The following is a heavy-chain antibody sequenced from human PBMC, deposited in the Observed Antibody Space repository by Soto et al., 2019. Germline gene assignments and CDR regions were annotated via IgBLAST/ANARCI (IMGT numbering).Heavy chain of an antibody. CDR3: ARDVYYAKAFDI. CDR2: IYYSGST. V-gene: IGHV4-31*03. D-gene: IGHD3-10*01. Sequence: PSETLSLTCTVSGGSISSGGYYWSWIRQHPGKGLEWIGYIYYSGSTYYNPSLKSRVTISVDTSKNQFSLKLSSVTAADTAVYYCARDVYYAKAFDIWGQATRVSVAS. J-gene: IGHJ3*02. CDR1: GGSISSGGYY.